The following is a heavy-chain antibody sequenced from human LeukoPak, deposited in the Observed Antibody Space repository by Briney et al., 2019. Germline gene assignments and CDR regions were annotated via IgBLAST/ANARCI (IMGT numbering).Heavy chain of an antibody. CDR3: AGLREILNWFDP. Sequence: SETLSLTCTVSGGSISSSTHYWGWIRQPPGRGLEWIGSMSYSGSTYYNPSLESRVTISVDTSKNQFSLKLSSVTAADTAVYYCAGLREILNWFDPWGQGSLVTVSS. CDR1: GGSISSSTHY. V-gene: IGHV4-39*01. J-gene: IGHJ5*02. D-gene: IGHD3-10*01. CDR2: MSYSGST.